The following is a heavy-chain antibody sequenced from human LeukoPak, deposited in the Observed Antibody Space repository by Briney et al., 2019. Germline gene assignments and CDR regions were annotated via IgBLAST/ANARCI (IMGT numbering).Heavy chain of an antibody. CDR1: GFTFRSHA. V-gene: IGHV3-23*01. CDR2: IYENGGTT. J-gene: IGHJ6*02. Sequence: GGSLRLSCVGSGFTFRSHAMSWVRQAPEKGLEFVSGIYENGGTTYYADSVKGRFSISRDNSKNTLYLQMDSLRGEDTAVYYCTSNYYYYGMDVWGQGTTVTVSS. CDR3: TSNYYYYGMDV.